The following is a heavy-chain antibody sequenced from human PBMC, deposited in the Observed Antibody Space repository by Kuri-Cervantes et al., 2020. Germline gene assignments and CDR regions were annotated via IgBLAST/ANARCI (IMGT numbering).Heavy chain of an antibody. CDR1: GFTFSSYG. CDR2: ISYDGSNK. J-gene: IGHJ4*02. D-gene: IGHD4-17*01. Sequence: GGSLRLSCAASGFTFSSYGMHWVRQAPGKGLEWVAVISYDGSNKYYADSVKGRFTISRDNSKNTLYLQMNSLRAEDTAVYCCARSTVTKRMDWGQGTLVTVSS. V-gene: IGHV3-30*03. CDR3: ARSTVTKRMD.